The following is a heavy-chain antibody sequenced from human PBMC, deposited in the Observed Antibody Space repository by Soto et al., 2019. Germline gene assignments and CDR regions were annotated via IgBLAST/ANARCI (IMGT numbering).Heavy chain of an antibody. V-gene: IGHV4-59*01. CDR3: ASGPYSSSWYGGMDV. CDR2: IYYSVST. J-gene: IGHJ6*02. Sequence: KTXATLSLTFTVSGGSISSYYGSWIRQPPGKGLEWIGYIYYSVSTNYNPSLKSRVTISVDTSKNQFSLKLSSVTAADTAVYYCASGPYSSSWYGGMDVWGQGTTVTVSS. D-gene: IGHD6-13*01. CDR1: GGSISSYY.